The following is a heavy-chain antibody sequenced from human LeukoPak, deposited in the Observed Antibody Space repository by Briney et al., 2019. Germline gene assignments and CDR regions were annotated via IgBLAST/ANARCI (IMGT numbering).Heavy chain of an antibody. V-gene: IGHV3-53*01. D-gene: IGHD3-10*01. CDR2: IYSGGST. J-gene: IGHJ6*02. Sequence: GGSLRLSCAASGFTVSSNYMSWVRQAPGKGLEWVSVIYSGGSTYYADSVKGRFTISRDNSKNTLYLQMNSLRAEDTAVYYCASGGSGYYYYGMDVWGQGTTVTVSS. CDR1: GFTVSSNY. CDR3: ASGGSGYYYYGMDV.